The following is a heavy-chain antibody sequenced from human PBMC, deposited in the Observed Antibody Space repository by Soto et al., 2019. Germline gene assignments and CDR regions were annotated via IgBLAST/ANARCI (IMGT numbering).Heavy chain of an antibody. Sequence: ASVKVSCKASGYTFTSYGISWVRQAPGQGLEWMGWISAYNGNTNYAQKLQGRVTMTTDTSTSTAYMELRSLRSGDTAVYYCARGMVIWNYAPNYYYGMDVWGQGTTVTVSS. CDR1: GYTFTSYG. J-gene: IGHJ6*02. CDR3: ARGMVIWNYAPNYYYGMDV. V-gene: IGHV1-18*01. D-gene: IGHD1-7*01. CDR2: ISAYNGNT.